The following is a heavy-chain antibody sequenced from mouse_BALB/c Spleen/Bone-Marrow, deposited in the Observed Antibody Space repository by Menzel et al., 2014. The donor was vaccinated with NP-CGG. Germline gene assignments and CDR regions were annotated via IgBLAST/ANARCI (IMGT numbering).Heavy chain of an antibody. CDR2: ISSGGGYT. CDR3: ARQDLGNWDD. CDR1: GFTFSSYG. Sequence: EVKLVESGGDLVKPGGSLKLSCAASGFTFSSYGMSWVRQTPDKRLEWVATISSGGGYTYYPDSVKGRFTFSRDDAKNTLYLQMSSLKSEDTAMYYCARQDLGNWDDWGQGTTLTVSS. D-gene: IGHD4-1*01. V-gene: IGHV5-6*01. J-gene: IGHJ2*01.